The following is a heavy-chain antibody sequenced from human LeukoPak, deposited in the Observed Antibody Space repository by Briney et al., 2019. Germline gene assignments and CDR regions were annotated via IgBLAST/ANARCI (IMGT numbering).Heavy chain of an antibody. Sequence: GGSLRLSCTASGFAFDEHGMSWVRQVPGKGLEWVSGINWSGGSTGYADPLRGRFTISSDNVKNSLYLQMDSLRAEDTALYYCARAPITSPFYFDYWGQGTLVTVSS. J-gene: IGHJ4*02. D-gene: IGHD2-2*01. V-gene: IGHV3-20*04. CDR3: ARAPITSPFYFDY. CDR1: GFAFDEHG. CDR2: INWSGGST.